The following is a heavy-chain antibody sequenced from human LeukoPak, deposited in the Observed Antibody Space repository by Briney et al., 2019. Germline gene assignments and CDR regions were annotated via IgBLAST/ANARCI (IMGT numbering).Heavy chain of an antibody. CDR3: AKEWATSNWYPYSWFDP. V-gene: IGHV3-23*01. J-gene: IGHJ5*02. Sequence: GGSLRLSCAVSGFTFSSYGMNWVRQAPGKGLEWVAVISGSGAITYHADSVKRRFTISRDNSKNTLYLQMNSLGVEDTATYYCAKEWATSNWYPYSWFDPWGQGTLVTVSS. D-gene: IGHD6-13*01. CDR1: GFTFSSYG. CDR2: ISGSGAIT.